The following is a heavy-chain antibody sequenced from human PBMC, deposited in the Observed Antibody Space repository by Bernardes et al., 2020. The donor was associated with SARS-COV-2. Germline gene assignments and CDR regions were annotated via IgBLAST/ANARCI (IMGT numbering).Heavy chain of an antibody. Sequence: GGSLRLSCAASEFTFSRFWMHWVRQAPGKGLVWVSRINEDGTITNYADSVKGRFTISRDNAKNTLFLQMNSLRAEDTAVYYCARDVAGREDFWGPGTLVTVSS. V-gene: IGHV3-74*01. D-gene: IGHD1-26*01. CDR1: EFTFSRFW. J-gene: IGHJ4*02. CDR2: INEDGTIT. CDR3: ARDVAGREDF.